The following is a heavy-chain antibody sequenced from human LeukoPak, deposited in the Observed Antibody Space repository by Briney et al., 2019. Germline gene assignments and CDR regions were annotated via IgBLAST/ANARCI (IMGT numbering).Heavy chain of an antibody. D-gene: IGHD2-15*01. Sequence: GGSLRLSCAASGFIVSSNYMSWVRQAPGKGLEWVSVIYTGGSARYADSVKGRFTISRDNSKNTLYLQMNSLRAEDTAVYYCANDSYSPEYFQHWGQGTLVTVSS. CDR1: GFIVSSNY. J-gene: IGHJ1*01. V-gene: IGHV3-66*01. CDR2: IYTGGSA. CDR3: ANDSYSPEYFQH.